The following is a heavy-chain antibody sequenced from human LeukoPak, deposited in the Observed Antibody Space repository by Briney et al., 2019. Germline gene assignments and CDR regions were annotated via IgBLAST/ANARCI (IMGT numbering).Heavy chain of an antibody. CDR1: GGTFSSYA. CDR3: AREKLGTPPDYYYGMDV. D-gene: IGHD7-27*01. CDR2: IIPIFGTA. Sequence: GASVKVSCKASGGTFSSYAISWVRQAPGQGLEWMGGIIPIFGTANYAQKFQGRVTITADESTSTAYMELSSLRSEDTAVYYCAREKLGTPPDYYYGMDVWGQGTTVTVSS. V-gene: IGHV1-69*13. J-gene: IGHJ6*02.